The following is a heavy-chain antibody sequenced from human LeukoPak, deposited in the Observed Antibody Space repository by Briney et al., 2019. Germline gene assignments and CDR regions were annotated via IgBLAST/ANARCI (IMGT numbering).Heavy chain of an antibody. J-gene: IGHJ4*02. D-gene: IGHD3-9*01. CDR2: ISSSSSYI. CDR3: AKEGGSVLRYFDWLEYYFDY. CDR1: GFTFSSYS. Sequence: GGSLRLSCAASGFTFSSYSMNWVRQAPGKGLEWVSSISSSSSYIYYADSVKGRFTISRGNSKNTLYLQMNSLRAEDTAVYYCAKEGGSVLRYFDWLEYYFDYWGQGTLVTVSS. V-gene: IGHV3-21*04.